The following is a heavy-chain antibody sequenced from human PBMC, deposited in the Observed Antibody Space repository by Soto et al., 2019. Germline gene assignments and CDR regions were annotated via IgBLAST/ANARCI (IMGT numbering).Heavy chain of an antibody. J-gene: IGHJ4*02. V-gene: IGHV3-66*01. Sequence: EAHLVGSGGGLVQPGGSLRLSCAASGFAVSANYLSWVRQAPGKGLEWVSLIYSGGDTDYADSVRGRFTISRDNSKNTLYLQMNSLKAVDTAVNYFATRMTTAPYWGQGALVNVSS. CDR2: IYSGGDT. CDR3: ATRMTTAPY. CDR1: GFAVSANY. D-gene: IGHD4-17*01.